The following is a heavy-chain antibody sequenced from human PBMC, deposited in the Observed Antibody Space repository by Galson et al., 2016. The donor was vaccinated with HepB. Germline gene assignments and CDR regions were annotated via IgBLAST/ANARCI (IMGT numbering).Heavy chain of an antibody. J-gene: IGHJ4*02. CDR3: ARRDSSPDY. Sequence: SLRLSCAASGFTFSDFYVSWIRQAPGKGLEWVAFISDNGLRTNYAQSVEGRFTISRDNARDSLYLQMNTLGVGDTAVYYCARRDSSPDYWGQGTLVTVSS. V-gene: IGHV3-11*06. CDR1: GFTFSDFY. CDR2: ISDNGLRT. D-gene: IGHD3-3*01.